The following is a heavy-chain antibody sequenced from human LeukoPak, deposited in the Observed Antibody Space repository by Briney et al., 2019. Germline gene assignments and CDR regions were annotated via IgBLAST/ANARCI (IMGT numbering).Heavy chain of an antibody. CDR1: GFTFSRNS. D-gene: IGHD6-19*01. Sequence: GGSLRLSCAASGFTFSRNSMNWVRQAPGKGLEWVSSISSSSSNIYYADSVKGRFTISRDNAKNSLYLQMNSLRAEDTAVYYCARDLAGPTYGMDVWGQGTTVTVSS. V-gene: IGHV3-21*04. CDR3: ARDLAGPTYGMDV. J-gene: IGHJ6*02. CDR2: ISSSSSNI.